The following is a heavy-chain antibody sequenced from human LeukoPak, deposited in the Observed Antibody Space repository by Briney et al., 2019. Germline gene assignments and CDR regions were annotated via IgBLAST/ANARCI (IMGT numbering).Heavy chain of an antibody. D-gene: IGHD3-9*01. Sequence: SETLSLTCAVYGGSFSGYYWSWIRQPPGKGLEWIGEINHNGSTNYNPSLKSRVTISVDTSKNQFSLKLSSVTAADTAVYYCARGRYFDWLLSYYFDYWGQGTLVTVSS. CDR3: ARGRYFDWLLSYYFDY. J-gene: IGHJ4*02. CDR2: INHNGST. V-gene: IGHV4-34*01. CDR1: GGSFSGYY.